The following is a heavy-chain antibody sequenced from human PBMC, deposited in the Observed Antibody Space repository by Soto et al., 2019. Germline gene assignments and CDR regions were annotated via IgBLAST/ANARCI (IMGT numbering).Heavy chain of an antibody. CDR1: GGTFSSYA. D-gene: IGHD5-12*01. CDR3: ARDKGDGYNYGLLSGSRHYYYYGMDV. Sequence: VASVKVSCKASGGTFSSYAISWVRQAPGQGLEWMGGIIPIFGTANYAQKFQGRVTITADESTSTAYMELSSLRSEDTAVYYCARDKGDGYNYGLLSGSRHYYYYGMDVWGQGTTVTVS. CDR2: IIPIFGTA. J-gene: IGHJ6*02. V-gene: IGHV1-69*13.